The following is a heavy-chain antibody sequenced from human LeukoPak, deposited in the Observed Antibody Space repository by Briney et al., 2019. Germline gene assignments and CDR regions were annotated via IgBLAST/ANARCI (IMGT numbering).Heavy chain of an antibody. J-gene: IGHJ4*02. D-gene: IGHD4-17*01. CDR2: INHSGST. Sequence: SETLSLTCTVSGGSISSYYWSWIRHPPRKGLEWIGEINHSGSTNYNPSLKSRVTISVDTSKNLYSLKLSSVTAAVTAVYYCASYGHLFDYWGQGTLVTVSS. CDR1: GGSISSYY. CDR3: ASYGHLFDY. V-gene: IGHV4-34*01.